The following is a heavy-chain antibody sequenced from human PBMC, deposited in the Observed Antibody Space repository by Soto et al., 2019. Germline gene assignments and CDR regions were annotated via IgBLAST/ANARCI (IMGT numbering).Heavy chain of an antibody. CDR2: INAGNGNT. D-gene: IGHD3-22*01. CDR3: ARGLDYDSSGYNWLDP. Sequence: ASVKVSCKASGYTFTSYAMHWVRQAPGQRLEWMGWINAGNGNTKYSQKFQGRVTITRDTSASTAYMELSSLRSEDTAVYYCARGLDYDSSGYNWLDPWGQGTLVTVYS. V-gene: IGHV1-3*01. J-gene: IGHJ5*02. CDR1: GYTFTSYA.